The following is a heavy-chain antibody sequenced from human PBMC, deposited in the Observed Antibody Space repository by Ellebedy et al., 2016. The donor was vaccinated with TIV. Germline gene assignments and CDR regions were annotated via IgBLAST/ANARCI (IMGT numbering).Heavy chain of an antibody. CDR1: GFTFSNAW. CDR3: TKDFTAALASYYYYCMYV. J-gene: IGHJ6*02. D-gene: IGHD6-6*01. V-gene: IGHV3-15*01. CDR2: INRKTDVGTT. Sequence: GESLKISCAASGFTFSNAWMTWVRQAPGKELEWVRRINRKTDVGTTDYAAPVKGRFNIPRDDSKNTLYLQMNSLKTEDTAVYYGTKDFTAALASYYYYCMYVWGQGTTVTVSS.